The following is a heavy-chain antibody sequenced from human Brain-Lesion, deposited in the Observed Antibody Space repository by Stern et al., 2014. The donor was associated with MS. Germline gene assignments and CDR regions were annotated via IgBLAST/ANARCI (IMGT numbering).Heavy chain of an antibody. J-gene: IGHJ5*02. V-gene: IGHV4-39*01. Sequence: VQLVESGPGLVKPSETLSLTCTVAGGSVSSTSYAWAWIRQPPGKGLEWVGAIYYSGNTYYSPSLKSRLTISLDMSKNQFSLQLRSVTAADTAVYYCAGEEDIRYCSGGSCTGNWFDPWGQGTLVTVSS. CDR1: GGSVSSTSYA. CDR3: AGEEDIRYCSGGSCTGNWFDP. D-gene: IGHD2-15*01. CDR2: IYYSGNT.